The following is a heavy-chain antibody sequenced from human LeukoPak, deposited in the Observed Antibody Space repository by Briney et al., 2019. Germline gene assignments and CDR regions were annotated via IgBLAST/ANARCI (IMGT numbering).Heavy chain of an antibody. D-gene: IGHD6-13*01. CDR2: LDPEDGET. Sequence: ASVKVSCKVSGYTLTELSMHWVRQAPGKGLEWMGGLDPEDGETIYAQKFQGRVTMTEDTSTDTAYMELSSLGSEDTAVYYCATYLLAAAGDADYWGQGTLVTVSS. CDR1: GYTLTELS. V-gene: IGHV1-24*01. CDR3: ATYLLAAAGDADY. J-gene: IGHJ4*02.